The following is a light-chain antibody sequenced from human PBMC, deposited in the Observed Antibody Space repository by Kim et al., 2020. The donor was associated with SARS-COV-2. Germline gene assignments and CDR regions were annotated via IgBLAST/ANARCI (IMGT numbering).Light chain of an antibody. V-gene: IGKV1-5*03. J-gene: IGKJ1*01. CDR3: QQYSYFGT. CDR2: KAS. Sequence: AYVGDTVTITVRASQSISCWLSLYQQKPGTAPKLLISKASSLEREIPLRFAGRRSGTEFTLTITSLQTDDFATYYCQQYSYFGTFGQGTKVDIK. CDR1: QSISCW.